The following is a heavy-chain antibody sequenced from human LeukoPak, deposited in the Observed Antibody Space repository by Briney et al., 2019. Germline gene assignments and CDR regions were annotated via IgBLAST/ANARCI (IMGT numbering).Heavy chain of an antibody. CDR1: GFTFSSYA. V-gene: IGHV3-74*01. D-gene: IGHD3-10*01. Sequence: PGRSLRLSCAASGFTFSSYAMHWVRQAPGKGLVWVSRINTDGSTTSYADSVEGRFTISRDNAKNTLYLQMNSLRAEETAVYYCARVASGTYQKDYWGQGTLVSVSS. CDR2: INTDGSTT. CDR3: ARVASGTYQKDY. J-gene: IGHJ4*02.